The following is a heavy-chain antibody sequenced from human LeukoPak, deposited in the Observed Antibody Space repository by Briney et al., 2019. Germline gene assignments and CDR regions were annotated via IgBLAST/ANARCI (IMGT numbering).Heavy chain of an antibody. CDR2: INHSGST. J-gene: IGHJ4*02. CDR1: GGSFSGYY. Sequence: SETLSLTCAVYGGSFSGYYWSWIRQPPGKGLEWIGEINHSGSTNYNPSLKSRVTISVDTSKNQFSLKLSSVTAADTAVYYCARGLYSSSPADYWGQGTLVTVSS. CDR3: ARGLYSSSPADY. V-gene: IGHV4-34*01. D-gene: IGHD6-6*01.